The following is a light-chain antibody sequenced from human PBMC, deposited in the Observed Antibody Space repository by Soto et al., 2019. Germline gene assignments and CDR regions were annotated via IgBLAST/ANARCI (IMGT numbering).Light chain of an antibody. CDR3: AAWDATFYV. V-gene: IGLV1-44*01. CDR1: SSNIGSNP. Sequence: QSVLTQPPSASGTPGQSVTISCSGGSSNIGSNPVSWYQHVPGTAPKLLIHTNTQRPLGVPVRFSGSKSGTSASLAISGLQSEDEADYYCAAWDATFYVFGSGTKVTVL. J-gene: IGLJ1*01. CDR2: TNT.